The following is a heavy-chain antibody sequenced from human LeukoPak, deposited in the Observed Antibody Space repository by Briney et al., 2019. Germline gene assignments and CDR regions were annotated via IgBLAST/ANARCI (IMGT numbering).Heavy chain of an antibody. CDR3: ARGRGYCSGGSCYIFDY. J-gene: IGHJ4*02. CDR2: ISSSSSYI. Sequence: GGSLRLSCAASGFTFSSYSMNRVRQAPGKGLEWVSSISSSSSYIYYADSVKGRFAISRDNAKNSLYLQMNSLRAEDTAVYYCARGRGYCSGGSCYIFDYWGQGTLVTVSS. V-gene: IGHV3-21*01. D-gene: IGHD2-15*01. CDR1: GFTFSSYS.